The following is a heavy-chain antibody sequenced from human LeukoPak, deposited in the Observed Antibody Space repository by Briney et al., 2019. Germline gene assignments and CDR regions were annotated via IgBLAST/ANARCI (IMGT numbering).Heavy chain of an antibody. D-gene: IGHD2-21*02. CDR3: ARGSHIVVVTAGLGY. J-gene: IGHJ4*02. Sequence: SETLSLTCAVYGGSFSGYYWSWIRQPPGKGLEWIGEINHSGSTNYNPSLKSRVTISVDTSKNQFSLKLSSVTAADTAVYYCARGSHIVVVTAGLGYWGQGTLVTVSS. CDR2: INHSGST. V-gene: IGHV4-34*01. CDR1: GGSFSGYY.